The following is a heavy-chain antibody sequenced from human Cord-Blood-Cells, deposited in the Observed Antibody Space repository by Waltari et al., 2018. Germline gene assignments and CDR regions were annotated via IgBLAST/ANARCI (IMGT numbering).Heavy chain of an antibody. D-gene: IGHD3-10*01. CDR1: GGSISSSSYY. CDR3: ARHGSPMVRGVPNWFDP. CDR2: IYYSGGT. Sequence: QLQLQESGPGLVKPSETLSLTCTVSGGSISSSSYYWGWIRQPPGKGLEWIGSIYYSGGTYDNPSLKSWVTISVDTSKSQFSLKLSSVTAADTAVYYCARHGSPMVRGVPNWFDPWGQGTLVTVSS. J-gene: IGHJ5*02. V-gene: IGHV4-39*07.